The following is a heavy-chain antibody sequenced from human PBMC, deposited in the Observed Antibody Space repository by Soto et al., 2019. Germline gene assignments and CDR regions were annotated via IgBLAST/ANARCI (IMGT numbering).Heavy chain of an antibody. V-gene: IGHV4-39*01. D-gene: IGHD1-26*01. Sequence: SETLSLTCTVSGGSISSSSYYWGWIRQPPGKGLEWLGSIYYSGSTYYNPSLKSRVTISVDTSKNQFSLKLSSVTAADTAVYYCARHAGKWELYYYYGMDVWGQGTTVTVS. CDR2: IYYSGST. CDR3: ARHAGKWELYYYYGMDV. J-gene: IGHJ6*02. CDR1: GGSISSSSYY.